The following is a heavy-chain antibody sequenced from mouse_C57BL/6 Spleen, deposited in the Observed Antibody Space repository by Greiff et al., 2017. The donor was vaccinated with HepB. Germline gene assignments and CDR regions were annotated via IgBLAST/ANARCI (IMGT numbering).Heavy chain of an antibody. CDR1: GYTFTSYW. J-gene: IGHJ2*01. D-gene: IGHD1-1*01. Sequence: QVHVKQPGAELVKPGASVKVSCKASGYTFTSYWMHWVKQRPGPGLEWIGRIHPSDSATNYNQKLKGKATLTVDKSSSTAYMQLSRLTSEDSAVYYCAAGDGSRHFDYWGQGTTLTVSS. V-gene: IGHV1-74*01. CDR3: AAGDGSRHFDY. CDR2: IHPSDSAT.